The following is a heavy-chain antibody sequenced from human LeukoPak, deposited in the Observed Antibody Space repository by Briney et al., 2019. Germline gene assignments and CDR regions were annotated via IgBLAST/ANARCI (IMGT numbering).Heavy chain of an antibody. D-gene: IGHD2/OR15-2a*01. CDR1: GFTFDDYA. J-gene: IGHJ6*03. CDR2: ITWDGGST. Sequence: GGSLRLSCAASGFTFDDYAMHWVRQASGKGLEWVSYITWDGGSTHYADSVEGRFTISRDNRENSLYLQMNSLRPEDTALYYCAKDRAARGRGNYFYMDVWDKGTTVTVSS. CDR3: AKDRAARGRGNYFYMDV. V-gene: IGHV3-43D*03.